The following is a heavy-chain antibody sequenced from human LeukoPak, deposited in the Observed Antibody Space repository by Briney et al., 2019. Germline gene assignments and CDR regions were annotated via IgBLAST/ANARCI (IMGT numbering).Heavy chain of an antibody. CDR1: GYTFTSYY. CDR3: ARDLGGSTGAPWYYFDY. Sequence: ASVKVSCKASGYTFTSYYMHWVRQAPGQGLEWMGIVNPSGGSTSYAQKFQGRVTMTRDTSISTAYMELTSLRSDDTAVYYCARDLGGSTGAPWYYFDYWGQGTLVTVSS. J-gene: IGHJ4*01. CDR2: VNPSGGST. V-gene: IGHV1-46*01. D-gene: IGHD2-2*01.